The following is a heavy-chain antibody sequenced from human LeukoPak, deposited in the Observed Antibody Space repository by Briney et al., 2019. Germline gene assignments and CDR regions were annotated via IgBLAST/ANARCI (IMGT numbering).Heavy chain of an antibody. Sequence: PGRSLRLSCAASGFTFSSYSMNWVRQAPGKGLEWVSYISSSSSTIYYADSVKGRFTISRDNAKNSLYLQMNSLRDEDTAVYYCARVLLGYCSGGSCYWFDPWGQGTLVTVSS. CDR2: ISSSSSTI. J-gene: IGHJ5*02. CDR3: ARVLLGYCSGGSCYWFDP. V-gene: IGHV3-48*02. D-gene: IGHD2-15*01. CDR1: GFTFSSYS.